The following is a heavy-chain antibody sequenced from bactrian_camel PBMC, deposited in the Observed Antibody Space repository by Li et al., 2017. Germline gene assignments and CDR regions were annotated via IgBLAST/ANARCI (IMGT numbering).Heavy chain of an antibody. CDR3: TKDRGRAVPAGSLDY. J-gene: IGHJ4*01. V-gene: IGHV3S1*01. D-gene: IGHD6*01. CDR2: ISSVGHDP. CDR1: HLSIDSYC. Sequence: HVQLVESGGGSVQAGGSLRLSCTTSHLSIDSYCMAFFREAPGNEREGVAAISSVGHDPVYGDSVKGRFTISQDNAKNTLYLQLNSLKTEDTAMYYRTKDRGRAVPAGSLDYWAQGTQVTVS.